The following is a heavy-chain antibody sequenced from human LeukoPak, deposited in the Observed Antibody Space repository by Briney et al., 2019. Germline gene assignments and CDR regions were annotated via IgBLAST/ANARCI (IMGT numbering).Heavy chain of an antibody. D-gene: IGHD5-24*01. V-gene: IGHV4-61*02. J-gene: IGHJ3*02. CDR1: GGSISSGSYY. CDR3: AREDDSAFDI. Sequence: SETLSLTCTVSGGSISSGSYYWSWIRQPAGKGLEWIGRIYTSGSTNYNPSLKSRVTISVDTSKNQFSLKLSSVTAADTAVYYCAREDDSAFDIWGQGTMVTVSS. CDR2: IYTSGST.